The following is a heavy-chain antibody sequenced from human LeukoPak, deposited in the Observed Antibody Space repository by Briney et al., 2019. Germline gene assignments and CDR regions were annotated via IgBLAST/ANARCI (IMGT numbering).Heavy chain of an antibody. Sequence: KTSETLSLTCTVSGGSISSYYWSWIRQPPGKGLEWIGYIYYSGSTNYNPSLKSRVTISVDTSKNQFSLKLSSVTAADTAVYYCARGSSSWSPTPPDYWGQGTLVTVSS. CDR2: IYYSGST. CDR1: GGSISSYY. V-gene: IGHV4-59*12. CDR3: ARGSSSWSPTPPDY. J-gene: IGHJ4*02. D-gene: IGHD6-13*01.